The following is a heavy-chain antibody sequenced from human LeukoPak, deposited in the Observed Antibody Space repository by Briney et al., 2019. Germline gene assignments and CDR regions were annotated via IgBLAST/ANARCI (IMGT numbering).Heavy chain of an antibody. Sequence: GGSLRLSCAASGFTFIDYAMTWVRQAPGKGLEWVSGISGGGGNTFYADSVKGRFTISRDNSKNTLYLQMNSLRAEDTAVYYCAKHMTTVTTYFDYWGQGTLVTVSS. J-gene: IGHJ4*02. CDR2: ISGGGGNT. CDR1: GFTFIDYA. CDR3: AKHMTTVTTYFDY. D-gene: IGHD4-17*01. V-gene: IGHV3-23*01.